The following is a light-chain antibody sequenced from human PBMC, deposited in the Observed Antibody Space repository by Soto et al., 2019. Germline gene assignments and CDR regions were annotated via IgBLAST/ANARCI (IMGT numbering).Light chain of an antibody. V-gene: IGLV2-14*03. CDR3: SSPRSSSFYV. Sequence: QSALTQPASVSGSPGQSITISCTGTSSDIGSYNYVSWYQQHPGQAPKLMIYDVTNRPSGVSNRFSGSKSGNTASLTISGLQVEDEADYYCSSPRSSSFYVFGTGTKLTVL. CDR2: DVT. CDR1: SSDIGSYNY. J-gene: IGLJ1*01.